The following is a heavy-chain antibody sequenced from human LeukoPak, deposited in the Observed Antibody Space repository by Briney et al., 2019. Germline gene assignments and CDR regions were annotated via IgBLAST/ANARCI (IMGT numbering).Heavy chain of an antibody. J-gene: IGHJ4*02. D-gene: IGHD3-3*01. Sequence: PSETLSLTCTVSGGSISSGGYYWSWIRQHPGKGLEWIGYIYYSGSTYYNPSLKSRVTISVDTSKNQFSLKLSSVTAADTAVYYCARLVRFLEWLSNFDYWGQGTLVTVSS. V-gene: IGHV4-31*03. CDR3: ARLVRFLEWLSNFDY. CDR1: GGSISSGGYY. CDR2: IYYSGST.